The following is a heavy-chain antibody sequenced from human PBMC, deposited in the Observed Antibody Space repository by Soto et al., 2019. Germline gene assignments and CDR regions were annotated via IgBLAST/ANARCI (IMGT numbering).Heavy chain of an antibody. CDR2: IYYSGST. CDR1: GGSISSYF. Sequence: SETLSLTCTVSGGSISSYFWSWIRQPPGKGLEWIGYIYYSGSTNYNPSLKSRVTISVDTSKNQLSLKLSSVTAADTAVYYCARVGDCGGDCSFPDYWGQGTLVTVSS. CDR3: ARVGDCGGDCSFPDY. V-gene: IGHV4-59*01. D-gene: IGHD2-21*02. J-gene: IGHJ4*02.